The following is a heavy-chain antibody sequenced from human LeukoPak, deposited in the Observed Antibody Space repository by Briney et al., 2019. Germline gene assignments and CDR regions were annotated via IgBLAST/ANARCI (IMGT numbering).Heavy chain of an antibody. Sequence: PGGSLRLSCATSGFTFRSYGFHWVRQAPVRGLEWVAVIWYDGSKKYYADSVKGRFSISRDDSKNTVYLQMDGLRAEDTAMYYCARDRGDYSDYSDFFDDWGQGTLVTVSS. D-gene: IGHD4-11*01. CDR2: IWYDGSKK. CDR3: ARDRGDYSDYSDFFDD. V-gene: IGHV3-33*01. J-gene: IGHJ4*02. CDR1: GFTFRSYG.